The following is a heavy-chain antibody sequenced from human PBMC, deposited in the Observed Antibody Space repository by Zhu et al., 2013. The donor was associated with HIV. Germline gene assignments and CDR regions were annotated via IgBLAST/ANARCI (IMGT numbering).Heavy chain of an antibody. CDR1: GYTFTSYG. CDR3: ARPIAAAGNLGHYYYYGMDV. J-gene: IGHJ6*02. CDR2: ISAYNGNT. D-gene: IGHD6-13*01. V-gene: IGHV1-18*04. Sequence: QVQLVQSGAEVKKPGASVKVSCKASGYTFTSYGISWVRQAPGQGLEWMGWISAYNGNTNYAQKLQGRVTMTTDTSTSTAYMELRSLRSDDTAVYYCARPIAAAGNLGHYYYYGMDVWGQGTTVTVSS.